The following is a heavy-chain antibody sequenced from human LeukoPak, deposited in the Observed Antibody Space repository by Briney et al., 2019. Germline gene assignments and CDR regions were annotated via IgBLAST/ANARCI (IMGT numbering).Heavy chain of an antibody. D-gene: IGHD6-19*01. CDR2: ISYDGSNK. V-gene: IGHV3-30-3*01. CDR3: ARESGNGYSSGWYPYYYGMDV. J-gene: IGHJ6*02. CDR1: GFTFSSYA. Sequence: HPGGSLRLSCSASGFTFSSYAMHWVRQAPGKGLEWVAVISYDGSNKYYADSVKGRFTISRDNSKNTLYLQMSSLRAEDTAVYYCARESGNGYSSGWYPYYYGMDVWGQGTTVTVSS.